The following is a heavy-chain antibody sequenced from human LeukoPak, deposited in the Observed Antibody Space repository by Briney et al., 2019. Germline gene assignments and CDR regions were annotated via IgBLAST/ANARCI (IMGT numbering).Heavy chain of an antibody. CDR2: IYTSGST. V-gene: IGHV4-4*07. Sequence: SETLSLTCTVSGGSLSSYYWSWIRQPAEKGLEWIGRIYTSGSTNYNPSLKSRVTMSVDTSKNQFSLKLSSVTAADTAVYYCAREVAVPAAYYYYYYMDVWGKGTTVTVSS. J-gene: IGHJ6*03. CDR1: GGSLSSYY. CDR3: AREVAVPAAYYYYYYMDV. D-gene: IGHD2-2*01.